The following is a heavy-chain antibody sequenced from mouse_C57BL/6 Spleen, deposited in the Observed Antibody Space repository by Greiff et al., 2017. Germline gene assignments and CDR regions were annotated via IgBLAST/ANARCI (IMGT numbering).Heavy chain of an antibody. V-gene: IGHV1-15*01. CDR2: IDPETGGT. CDR3: TRAGRRYGGYFDV. Sequence: VQLQQSGAELVRPGASVTLSCKASGYTFTDYEMHWVKQTPVHGLEWIGAIDPETGGTAYNQKFKGKAILTADKSSSTAYMELRSLTSEDSAVYYCTRAGRRYGGYFDVWRTGTTHTVSS. J-gene: IGHJ1*03. CDR1: GYTFTDYE. D-gene: IGHD1-1*01.